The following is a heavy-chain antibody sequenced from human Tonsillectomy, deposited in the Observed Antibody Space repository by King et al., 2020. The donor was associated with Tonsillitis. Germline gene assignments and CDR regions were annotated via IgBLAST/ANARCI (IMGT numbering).Heavy chain of an antibody. V-gene: IGHV1-69*05. CDR2: IIPIFGTP. CDR3: ALGYCTGGSCYPDWYFDL. CDR1: GGTFSSFG. J-gene: IGHJ2*01. D-gene: IGHD2-15*01. Sequence: QLVQSGAEVKKPGSSVKVSCKASGGTFSSFGISWVRQAPGQGLEWMGGIIPIFGTPNYAQQFQGRVTISTDESTSPDPLELSSLTSEDTAVYYCALGYCTGGSCYPDWYFDLWGRGTQVTVSS.